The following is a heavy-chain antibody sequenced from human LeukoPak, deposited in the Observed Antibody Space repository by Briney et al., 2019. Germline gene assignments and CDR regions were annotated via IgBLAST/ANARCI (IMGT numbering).Heavy chain of an antibody. D-gene: IGHD5-18*01. CDR2: IWYDGSNK. J-gene: IGHJ4*02. Sequence: PGGSLRLSCAASGFTFSSYGMHWVRQAPGKGLEWVAVIWYDGSNKYYADSVKGRFTISRDNTKNTLYPQMNSLRAEDTAVYYCARDVQRGYSYGSLLFDYWGQGTLVTVSS. V-gene: IGHV3-33*01. CDR3: ARDVQRGYSYGSLLFDY. CDR1: GFTFSSYG.